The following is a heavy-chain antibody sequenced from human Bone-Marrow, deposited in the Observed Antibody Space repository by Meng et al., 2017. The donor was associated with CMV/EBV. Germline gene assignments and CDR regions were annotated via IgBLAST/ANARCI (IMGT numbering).Heavy chain of an antibody. CDR2: INWNGANT. CDR1: GFTFGDYG. V-gene: IGHV3-20*04. Sequence: GESLKISCAASGFTFGDYGMTWVRQAPGKGLEWVSSINWNGANTYYADSVRGRFTISRDNAENSLYLQMYSLRAEDTAVYYCARGGLLGGSSYAKYYFDSWGQGTLVTVSS. D-gene: IGHD5-18*01. J-gene: IGHJ4*02. CDR3: ARGGLLGGSSYAKYYFDS.